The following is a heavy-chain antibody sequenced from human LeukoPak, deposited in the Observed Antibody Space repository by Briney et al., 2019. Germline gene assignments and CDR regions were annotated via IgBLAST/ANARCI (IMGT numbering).Heavy chain of an antibody. CDR3: ARAGYSYGTGYYFDY. V-gene: IGHV4-59*01. D-gene: IGHD5-18*01. CDR2: IYYTGAT. J-gene: IGHJ4*02. Sequence: KPAETLSLTCTVSGGSIRSYYWSGIRLPPGKGLEWIGYIYYTGATYYNPSLKSRVTISLDTSKNQFSLKLSSVTAADAAVYYCARAGYSYGTGYYFDYWGQGALVTVSS. CDR1: GGSIRSYY.